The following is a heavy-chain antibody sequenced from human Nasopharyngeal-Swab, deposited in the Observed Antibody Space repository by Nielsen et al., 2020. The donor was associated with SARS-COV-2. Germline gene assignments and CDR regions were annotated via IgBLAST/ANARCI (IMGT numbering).Heavy chain of an antibody. J-gene: IGHJ4*02. CDR3: ASLAASGAPGY. V-gene: IGHV4-39*01. D-gene: IGHD6-13*01. CDR2: IYYSGST. Sequence: WIRQPPGKGLEWLGSIYYSGSTYYNPSLKSRVTISVDTSKNQFSLKLSSVTAADTAVYYCASLAASGAPGYWGQGTLVTVSS.